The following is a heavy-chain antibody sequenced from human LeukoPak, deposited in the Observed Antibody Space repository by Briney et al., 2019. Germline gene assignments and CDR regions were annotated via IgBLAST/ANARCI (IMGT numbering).Heavy chain of an antibody. CDR3: ARHSSYVSPVRY. CDR1: GGSIGNSSYY. J-gene: IGHJ4*02. D-gene: IGHD3-10*02. CDR2: IFYSGST. Sequence: SETLSLTCTVSGGSIGNSSYYWGWIRQPPGKGLEWIGSIFYSGSTYYNPSLKSRVTISVDTSKNQFSLKLSSVTAADTAVYFCARHSSYVSPVRYWGQGTLVTVSP. V-gene: IGHV4-39*01.